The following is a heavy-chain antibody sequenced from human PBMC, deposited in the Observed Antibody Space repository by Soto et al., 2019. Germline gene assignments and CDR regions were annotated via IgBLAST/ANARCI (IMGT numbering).Heavy chain of an antibody. J-gene: IGHJ6*02. CDR2: INPSGGST. D-gene: IGHD2-2*02. CDR3: ARVGYCSSTSCYTPRGENPTASYGMDV. CDR1: GYTFTSYY. V-gene: IGHV1-46*01. Sequence: ASVKVSCKASGYTFTSYYMHWVRQAPGQGLEWMGIINPSGGSTSYAQKFQGRVTISVDTSKNQFSLKLSSVTAADTAVYYCARVGYCSSTSCYTPRGENPTASYGMDVWGQGTTVTVSS.